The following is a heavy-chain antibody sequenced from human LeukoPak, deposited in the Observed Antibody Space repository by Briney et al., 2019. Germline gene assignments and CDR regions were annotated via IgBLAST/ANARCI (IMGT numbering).Heavy chain of an antibody. CDR1: GFTFSSYG. V-gene: IGHV3-23*01. Sequence: GGSLRLSCAASGFTFSSYGMSWVRQAPGKGLEWVSAISGSGGSTYYADSVKGRFTISRDNSKNTLYLQMNSLRAEDTAVYYCARDRLPFGNYYDSSAFDYWGQGTLVTVSS. J-gene: IGHJ4*02. D-gene: IGHD3-22*01. CDR2: ISGSGGST. CDR3: ARDRLPFGNYYDSSAFDY.